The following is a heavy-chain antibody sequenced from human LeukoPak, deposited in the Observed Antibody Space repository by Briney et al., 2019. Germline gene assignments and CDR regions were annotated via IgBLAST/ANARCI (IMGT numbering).Heavy chain of an antibody. CDR2: MNPNSGNT. CDR3: ARRAGYCSGGSCYQVDV. J-gene: IGHJ6*02. V-gene: IGHV1-8*01. CDR1: GYTFTSYD. Sequence: PGGSVKVSCKASGYTFTSYDINWVRQATGQGLEWMGWMNPNSGNTGYAQKFLGRVTMTRNTSISTAYMELSSPRSEDTAVYYCARRAGYCSGGSCYQVDVWGQGTTVIVSS. D-gene: IGHD2-15*01.